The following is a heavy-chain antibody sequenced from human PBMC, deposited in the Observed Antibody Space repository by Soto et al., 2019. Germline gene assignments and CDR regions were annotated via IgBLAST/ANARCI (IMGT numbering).Heavy chain of an antibody. CDR3: ARVPTFSMSGSGSDSQFDAFDI. V-gene: IGHV1-46*01. J-gene: IGHJ3*02. Sequence: QGELVQSGAEVKKHGASVKDSCKASGYTFTSYYMHWVRQAPGQGLEWMGIINPSGGSTSYAQKFQGRVTMTRDTSTSTVYMELSSLRSEDTAVYYCARVPTFSMSGSGSDSQFDAFDIWGQGTMVTVSS. CDR2: INPSGGST. D-gene: IGHD3-10*01. CDR1: GYTFTSYY.